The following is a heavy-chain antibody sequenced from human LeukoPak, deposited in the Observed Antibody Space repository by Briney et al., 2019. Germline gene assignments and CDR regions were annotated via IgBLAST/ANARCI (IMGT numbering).Heavy chain of an antibody. V-gene: IGHV1-18*01. CDR3: ARNIQYSSSWGYFDY. Sequence: ASVKVSCKASGYTLTSYGISWVRQAPGQGLEWMGWISAYNGNTNYAQKLQGRVTMTTDTSTSTAYMELRSLRSDDTAVYYCARNIQYSSSWGYFDYWGQGTLVTVSS. CDR1: GYTLTSYG. J-gene: IGHJ4*02. D-gene: IGHD6-13*01. CDR2: ISAYNGNT.